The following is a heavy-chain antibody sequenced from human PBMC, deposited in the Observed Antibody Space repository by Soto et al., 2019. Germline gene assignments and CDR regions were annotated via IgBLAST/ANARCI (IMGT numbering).Heavy chain of an antibody. V-gene: IGHV1-18*01. CDR1: GYTFTSYG. CDR2: ISAYNGNT. CDR3: ARIDYDFRTSYYYGMDV. Sequence: ASVKVSCKASGYTFTSYGISWVRQAPGQGLEWMGWISAYNGNTNYAQKLQGRVTMTTDTSTSTAYMELRSLRSDDTAVYYCARIDYDFRTSYYYGMDVWRQGTTVTVSS. D-gene: IGHD3-3*01. J-gene: IGHJ6*02.